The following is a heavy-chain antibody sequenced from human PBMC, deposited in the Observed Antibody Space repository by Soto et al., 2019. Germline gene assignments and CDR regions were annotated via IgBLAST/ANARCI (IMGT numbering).Heavy chain of an antibody. CDR3: ARDGWQMVRGVSISGGMDF. CDR1: SVSISSGDYY. Sequence: PXETLSLPCTVASVSISSGDYYWSWIRQPPGKVLEWIGYISYSGSAYYNPSLKSRFTISIDTSKKQFSLNLRSVTAADTAVYYCARDGWQMVRGVSISGGMDFWGQGTTVTVPS. V-gene: IGHV4-30-4*01. CDR2: ISYSGSA. D-gene: IGHD3-10*01. J-gene: IGHJ6*02.